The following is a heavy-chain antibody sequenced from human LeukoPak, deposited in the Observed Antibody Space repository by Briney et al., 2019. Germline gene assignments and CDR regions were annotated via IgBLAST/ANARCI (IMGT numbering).Heavy chain of an antibody. Sequence: GGSLRLSCAASGFTVSSNYMSWVRQAPGEGLEWVSVIYSGGSTYYADPVKGRFTISRDNSKNTLYLQMNSLRAEDTAMYYCAKDTVPYGDSAYSRVNGPLDYWGLGTVVTVSS. V-gene: IGHV3-53*01. J-gene: IGHJ4*02. CDR3: AKDTVPYGDSAYSRVNGPLDY. CDR2: IYSGGST. D-gene: IGHD4/OR15-4a*01. CDR1: GFTVSSNY.